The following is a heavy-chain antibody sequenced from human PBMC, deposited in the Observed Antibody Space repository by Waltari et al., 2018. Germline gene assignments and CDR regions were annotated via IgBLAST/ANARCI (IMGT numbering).Heavy chain of an antibody. Sequence: EVQLVQSGAEVKKPGESLKISCQGSGYSFTSYWIGWVRQMPGKGLEWMGIIYPGDSDTRYSPSFQGQVTISADKSISTAYLQWSSLKASDTAMYYCARHSRIRGFLEWPDAFDIWGQGTMVTVSS. CDR2: IYPGDSDT. D-gene: IGHD3-3*01. V-gene: IGHV5-51*01. CDR3: ARHSRIRGFLEWPDAFDI. CDR1: GYSFTSYW. J-gene: IGHJ3*02.